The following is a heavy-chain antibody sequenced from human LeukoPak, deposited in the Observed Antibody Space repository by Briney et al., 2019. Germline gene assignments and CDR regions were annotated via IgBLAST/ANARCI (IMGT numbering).Heavy chain of an antibody. V-gene: IGHV3-NL1*01. Sequence: PGGSLRLSCTASRFSFRSYGMHWVRQAPGKGLEWVSLLYSAGSTNYADSVKGRFTISRDDSKNTVYLQMNSLRAEDTAVYYCARWTNFHAFDIWGQGTLVTVSS. CDR1: RFSFRSYG. CDR2: LYSAGST. J-gene: IGHJ3*02. D-gene: IGHD1-1*01. CDR3: ARWTNFHAFDI.